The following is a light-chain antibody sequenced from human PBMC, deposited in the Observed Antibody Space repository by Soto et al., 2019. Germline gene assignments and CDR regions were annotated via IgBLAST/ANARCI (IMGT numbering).Light chain of an antibody. CDR2: PAA. Sequence: EIVLTQSPGTLSLSPGERATLSCRASQSVSRSSLAWYQQRPGQPPRLRIFPAASRSTGTPNRFSGSGSGTDFTLTISRLEPEDFAVYYCQLYGSSPPYTFGPGTKLEI. V-gene: IGKV3-20*01. CDR1: QSVSRSS. J-gene: IGKJ2*01. CDR3: QLYGSSPPYT.